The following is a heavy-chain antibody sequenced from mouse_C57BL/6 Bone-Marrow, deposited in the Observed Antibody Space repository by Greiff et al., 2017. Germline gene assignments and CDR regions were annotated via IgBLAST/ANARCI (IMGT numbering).Heavy chain of an antibody. CDR1: GYAFTNYL. D-gene: IGHD3-2*02. J-gene: IGHJ4*01. V-gene: IGHV1-54*01. CDR2: INPGSGGT. CDR3: ARNLDSSGYNYAMDY. Sequence: VQLQQSGAELVRPGTSVKVSCKASGYAFTNYLIEWVKQRPGQGLEWIGVINPGSGGTNYNEKFKGKATLTADKSSSTAYMQLSSLTSEDSAVYFCARNLDSSGYNYAMDYWGQGTSVTVSS.